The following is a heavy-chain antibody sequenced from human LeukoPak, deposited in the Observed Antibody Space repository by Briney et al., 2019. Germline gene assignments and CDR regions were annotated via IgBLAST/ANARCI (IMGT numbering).Heavy chain of an antibody. V-gene: IGHV4-59*01. CDR1: GGSISSYY. D-gene: IGHD6-19*01. CDR3: ARGVWLVRGFYFDY. Sequence: SETLSITCTVSGGSISSYYWRWIRQPPGKGLEWIGYIYYSGSTNYNPSLKSRVTISVDTSKNQFSLKLSPVTAADTAVYYCARGVWLVRGFYFDYWGQGTLVTISS. J-gene: IGHJ4*02. CDR2: IYYSGST.